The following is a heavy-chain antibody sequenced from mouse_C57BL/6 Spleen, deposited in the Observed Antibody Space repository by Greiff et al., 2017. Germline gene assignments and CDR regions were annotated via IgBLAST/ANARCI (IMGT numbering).Heavy chain of an antibody. V-gene: IGHV1-55*01. Sequence: VQLQQPGAELVKPGASVKMSCKASGYTFTSYWITWVKQRPGQGLEWIGDICPGSGSTNYNEKFKSKATLTVDTSSSTAYMQLSSLTSEDSAVYYCARDYYYGSSLFAYWGQGTLVTVSA. CDR2: ICPGSGST. J-gene: IGHJ3*01. CDR3: ARDYYYGSSLFAY. CDR1: GYTFTSYW. D-gene: IGHD1-1*01.